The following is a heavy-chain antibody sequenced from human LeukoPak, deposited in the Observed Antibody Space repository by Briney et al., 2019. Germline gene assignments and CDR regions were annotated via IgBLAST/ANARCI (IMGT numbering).Heavy chain of an antibody. CDR3: AGEDHDFWSKVYYYYYYMDV. Sequence: ASVKVSCKASGCTFTGYYMHWVRQAPGQGLEWMGWINPNSGGTNYAQKFQGRVTMTRDTSISTAYMELSRLRSDDTAVYYCAGEDHDFWSKVYYYYYYMDVWGKGTTVTVSS. CDR1: GCTFTGYY. V-gene: IGHV1-2*02. D-gene: IGHD3-3*01. J-gene: IGHJ6*03. CDR2: INPNSGGT.